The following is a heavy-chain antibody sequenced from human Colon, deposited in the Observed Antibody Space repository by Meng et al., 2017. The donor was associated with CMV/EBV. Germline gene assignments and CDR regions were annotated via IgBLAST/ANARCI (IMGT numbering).Heavy chain of an antibody. Sequence: ITGDSVSSNSAAWNWIRQSPSRGLEWLGRTYYRSKWYNDYAVSVKSRITINPDTSKNQFSLQLNSVTPEDTAVYYCARDRGYSYGLDYWGQGTLVTVSS. D-gene: IGHD5-18*01. V-gene: IGHV6-1*01. CDR3: ARDRGYSYGLDY. CDR2: TYYRSKWYN. J-gene: IGHJ4*02. CDR1: GDSVSSNSAA.